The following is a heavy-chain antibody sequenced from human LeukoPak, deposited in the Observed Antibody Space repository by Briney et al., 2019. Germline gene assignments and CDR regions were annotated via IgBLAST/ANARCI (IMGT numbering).Heavy chain of an antibody. D-gene: IGHD2-2*01. CDR3: AKDQGYCSSTSCPPFDY. Sequence: GGSLRLSCAASGFTFSSYAMSWVRQAPGKGLEWVSAISGSGGSTYYADSVKGRFTISRDNSKNTLYLQMNSLRAEDTAVYYCAKDQGYCSSTSCPPFDYWGQGTLVTVSS. V-gene: IGHV3-23*01. CDR2: ISGSGGST. J-gene: IGHJ4*02. CDR1: GFTFSSYA.